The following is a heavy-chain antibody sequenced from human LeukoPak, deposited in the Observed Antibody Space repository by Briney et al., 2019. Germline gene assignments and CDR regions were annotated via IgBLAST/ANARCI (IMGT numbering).Heavy chain of an antibody. D-gene: IGHD3-10*01. V-gene: IGHV4-34*01. CDR1: GGSLSGYY. Sequence: PSETLSLTCAVYGGSLSGYYWSWIRQSPGKGLEWIGEISRSGSTHYDSSLKSRVTISVDTSKNQFSLKLSSVTAADTAVYYCASYGSGSYRASDYWGQGTLVTVSS. CDR3: ASYGSGSYRASDY. J-gene: IGHJ4*02. CDR2: ISRSGST.